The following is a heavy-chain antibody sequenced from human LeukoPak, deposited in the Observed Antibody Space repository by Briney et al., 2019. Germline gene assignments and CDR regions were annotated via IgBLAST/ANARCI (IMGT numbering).Heavy chain of an antibody. CDR2: ISAYNGNT. D-gene: IGHD4-17*01. J-gene: IGHJ6*02. V-gene: IGHV1-18*01. Sequence: ASVKVSCKASGYTFTSYGISWVRQAPGQGLEWMGWISAYNGNTNYAQKLQGRVTMTTDTSTSTAYMELRSLRSDDTAVYYCARDSWTVTTEDWYYYYYGMDVWGQGTTVTVSS. CDR3: ARDSWTVTTEDWYYYYYGMDV. CDR1: GYTFTSYG.